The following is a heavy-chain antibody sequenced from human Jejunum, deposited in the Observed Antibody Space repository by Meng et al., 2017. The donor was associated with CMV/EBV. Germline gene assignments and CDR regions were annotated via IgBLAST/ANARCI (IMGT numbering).Heavy chain of an antibody. CDR2: IKSDSGST. Sequence: QEQLVPSGAEVKNPGASVKVSCKASGHTFTGQYIHWLRQAPGQGPEWMGRIKSDSGSTDYAQKFQGRVTVTRDTSISTAYMELNRLRSDDSAFYYCARDLSGGAAGKGYWGQGTLVTVSS. V-gene: IGHV1-2*06. D-gene: IGHD6-13*01. CDR3: ARDLSGGAAGKGY. J-gene: IGHJ4*02. CDR1: GHTFTGQY.